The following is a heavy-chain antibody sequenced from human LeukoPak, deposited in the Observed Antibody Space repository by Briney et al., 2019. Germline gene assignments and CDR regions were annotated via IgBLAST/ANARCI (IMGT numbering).Heavy chain of an antibody. Sequence: SETLSLTCSVSGGSISGSSYYWGWIRPPPGKGLEWIGSIYYSGSTYYSASLKSRLTISMDTSTNQFSLNLSSVTAAGTAVYYCARGSYDVLTGYSTLGEYWGQGTLVTVSS. CDR2: IYYSGST. V-gene: IGHV4-39*01. J-gene: IGHJ4*02. CDR1: GGSISGSSYY. CDR3: ARGSYDVLTGYSTLGEY. D-gene: IGHD3-9*01.